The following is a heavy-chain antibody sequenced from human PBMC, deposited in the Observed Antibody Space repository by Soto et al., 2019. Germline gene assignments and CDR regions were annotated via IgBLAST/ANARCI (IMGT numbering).Heavy chain of an antibody. CDR2: INPNSGGT. V-gene: IGHV1-2*02. J-gene: IGHJ6*02. CDR3: ACSYYDFWSGSRPLYYYGMDV. D-gene: IGHD3-3*01. Sequence: ASVKVSCKASGYTFTGYYMHWVRQAPGQGLEWMGWINPNSGGTNYAQKFQGRVTMTGDTSISTAYMELSRLRSDDTAVYYCACSYYDFWSGSRPLYYYGMDVWGQGTTVTVSS. CDR1: GYTFTGYY.